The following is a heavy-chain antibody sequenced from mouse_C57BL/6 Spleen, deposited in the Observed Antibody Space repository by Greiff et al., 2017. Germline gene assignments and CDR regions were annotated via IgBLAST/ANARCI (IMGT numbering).Heavy chain of an antibody. CDR1: GFTFTDYY. V-gene: IGHV7-3*01. D-gene: IGHD3-3*01. CDR2: IRNKANGYTT. J-gene: IGHJ4*01. CDR3: ARYRANYYAMDY. Sequence: EVHLVESGGGLVQPGGSLSLSCAASGFTFTDYYMSWVRQPPGKALEWLGFIRNKANGYTTEYSASVKGRFTISRDNSQSILYLQMNALIAEDSTTYYCARYRANYYAMDYWGQGTSVTVSS.